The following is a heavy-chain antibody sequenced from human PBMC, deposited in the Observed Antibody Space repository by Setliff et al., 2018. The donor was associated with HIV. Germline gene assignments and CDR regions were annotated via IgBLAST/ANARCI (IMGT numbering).Heavy chain of an antibody. V-gene: IGHV4-38-2*02. CDR1: GYSITNGYY. D-gene: IGHD1-26*01. CDR2: IYHDGST. J-gene: IGHJ4*02. Sequence: SETLSLTCSVSGYSITNGYYWGWIRQPPGKGLEWVGSIYHDGSTFYNPSLKSRVTISVDRSKNQFSLKLHSVTAADTAVYYCASGEDSGTYGEPYDSWGQGALVTVSS. CDR3: ASGEDSGTYGEPYDS.